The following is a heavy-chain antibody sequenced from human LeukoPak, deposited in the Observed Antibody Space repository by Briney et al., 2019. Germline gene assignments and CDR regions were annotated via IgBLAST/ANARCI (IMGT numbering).Heavy chain of an antibody. Sequence: ASVKVSCKASGYSFTSYDINWVRQATGQGLEWMGWMNPNSCNTGSAQKFQGRVTMTRNTSISTAYMELSSLRSEDTAVYYCARDSNFDYWGQGTLVSDSS. V-gene: IGHV1-8*01. D-gene: IGHD2-15*01. CDR1: GYSFTSYD. J-gene: IGHJ4*02. CDR2: MNPNSCNT. CDR3: ARDSNFDY.